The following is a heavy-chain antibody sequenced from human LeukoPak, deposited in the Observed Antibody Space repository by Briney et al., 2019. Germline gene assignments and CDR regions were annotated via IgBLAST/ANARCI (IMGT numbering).Heavy chain of an antibody. CDR2: IYSGGST. Sequence: PGGSLRLFCAASGFTVSSNYMSWVRQAPGKGLEWVSVIYSGGSTYYADSVKGRFTISRDNSKNTLYLQMNSLRAEDTAVYYCARDSSVAGTTFDLWGQGTLVTVSS. D-gene: IGHD6-19*01. CDR3: ARDSSVAGTTFDL. CDR1: GFTVSSNY. J-gene: IGHJ4*02. V-gene: IGHV3-53*01.